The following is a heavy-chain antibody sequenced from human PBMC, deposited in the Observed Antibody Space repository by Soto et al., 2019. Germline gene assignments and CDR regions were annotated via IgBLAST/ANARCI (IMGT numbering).Heavy chain of an antibody. CDR1: GGSFSGYY. D-gene: IGHD3-16*01. Sequence: SETLSLTCAVYGGSFSGYYWSWIRQPPGKGLEWIGEINHSGSTNYNPSLKSRVTISVDTSKNQFSLKLSSVTAADTAVYYCAREGGRMGAEIYGMDVWGQGTTVTVSS. V-gene: IGHV4-34*01. J-gene: IGHJ6*02. CDR3: AREGGRMGAEIYGMDV. CDR2: INHSGST.